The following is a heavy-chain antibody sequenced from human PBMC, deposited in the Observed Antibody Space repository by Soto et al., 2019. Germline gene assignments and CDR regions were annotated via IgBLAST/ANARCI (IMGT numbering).Heavy chain of an antibody. D-gene: IGHD3-16*02. CDR3: ARHRGRYRAYQMDV. CDR1: GGSISSYY. J-gene: IGHJ6*03. Sequence: SETLSLTCTVSGGSISSYYWSWIRQPPGKGLEWIGYIYYSGSTNYNPSLKSRVTISVDTSKNQFSLKLSSVTAADTAVYYCARHRGRYRAYQMDVWGKGTTVTVAS. V-gene: IGHV4-59*08. CDR2: IYYSGST.